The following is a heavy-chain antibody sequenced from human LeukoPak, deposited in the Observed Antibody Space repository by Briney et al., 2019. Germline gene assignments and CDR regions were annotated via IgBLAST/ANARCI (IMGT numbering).Heavy chain of an antibody. CDR3: ARATSDYGDYPYFDY. J-gene: IGHJ4*02. Sequence: GGSLRLSCAASGFTFSSYGMHWVRQAPGKGLEWVAFIRYDGSNKYYADSVKGRFTISRDNSKDTLYLQMNSLRAEDTAVYYCARATSDYGDYPYFDYWGQGTLVTVSS. CDR2: IRYDGSNK. D-gene: IGHD4-17*01. V-gene: IGHV3-30*02. CDR1: GFTFSSYG.